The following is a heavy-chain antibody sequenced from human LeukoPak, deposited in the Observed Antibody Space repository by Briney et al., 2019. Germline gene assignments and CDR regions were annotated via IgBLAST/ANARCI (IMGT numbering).Heavy chain of an antibody. Sequence: GGSLRLSCAASGLTVSSNYMSWVRQAPGKGLEWVSVIYSGGSTYYADSVKGRFTISRDNDKNTLYLQMNSLRPEDTAIYYCARVRSDYSSSSPPDYWGQGTPVTVSS. D-gene: IGHD6-6*01. CDR1: GLTVSSNY. CDR3: ARVRSDYSSSSPPDY. V-gene: IGHV3-53*01. CDR2: IYSGGST. J-gene: IGHJ4*02.